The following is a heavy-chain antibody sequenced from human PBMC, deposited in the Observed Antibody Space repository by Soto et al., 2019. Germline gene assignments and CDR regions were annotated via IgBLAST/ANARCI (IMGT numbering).Heavy chain of an antibody. D-gene: IGHD3-22*01. CDR1: GYTFTSYA. CDR2: INAGNGNT. Sequence: ASVKVSCKASGYTFTSYAMHWVRQAPGQRLEKIGWINAGNGNTKYSQKFKGRVTITRDTSASTAYMELSSLRSEDTAVYYCARDYSGHYYDSSGYNLNFDYWGPGTLVTVSS. CDR3: ARDYSGHYYDSSGYNLNFDY. J-gene: IGHJ4*02. V-gene: IGHV1-3*01.